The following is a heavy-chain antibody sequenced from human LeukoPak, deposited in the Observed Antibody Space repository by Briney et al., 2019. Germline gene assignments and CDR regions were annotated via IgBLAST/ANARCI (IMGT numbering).Heavy chain of an antibody. CDR3: AGVRLGTSGFSEYFEH. J-gene: IGHJ1*01. Sequence: SETLSLTCTVSGDSINSLDLWSWVRQPPGKGLEWIGEISQSARTNYNPSLKSRVTMSIDKSRNQFSLRMSSVTAADTAVYYCAGVRLGTSGFSEYFEHWGQGTLVTVSS. CDR1: GDSINSLDL. CDR2: ISQSART. V-gene: IGHV4-4*02. D-gene: IGHD3-16*01.